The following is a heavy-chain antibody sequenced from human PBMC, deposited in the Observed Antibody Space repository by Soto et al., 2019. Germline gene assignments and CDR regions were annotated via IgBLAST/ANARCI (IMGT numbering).Heavy chain of an antibody. CDR1: GYTFTSYA. D-gene: IGHD6-19*01. J-gene: IGHJ4*02. V-gene: IGHV1-3*01. CDR3: ARDLSSGWYTYDFDY. Sequence: QVQLVQSGAEVKKPGASVKVSCKASGYTFTSYAMHWVRQAPGQRLEWMGWINAGNGNTKYSQKFQGRVTITRDTSASTAYMELSSLRSADTAMYYDARDLSSGWYTYDFDYWGQGTLVTVSS. CDR2: INAGNGNT.